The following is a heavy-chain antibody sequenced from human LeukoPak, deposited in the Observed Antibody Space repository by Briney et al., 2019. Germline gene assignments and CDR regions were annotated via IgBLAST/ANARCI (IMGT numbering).Heavy chain of an antibody. CDR2: INPNSGGT. Sequence: ASVKVSCKASGYTFTGYYMHWVRQAPGQGLEWMGWINPNSGGTNFAQKFQDRVTMTGDTSISTAYMELSRLRSDDTAVYYCARTDIVATADAFDIWGQGTMVTVSS. J-gene: IGHJ3*02. CDR3: ARTDIVATADAFDI. D-gene: IGHD5-12*01. V-gene: IGHV1-2*02. CDR1: GYTFTGYY.